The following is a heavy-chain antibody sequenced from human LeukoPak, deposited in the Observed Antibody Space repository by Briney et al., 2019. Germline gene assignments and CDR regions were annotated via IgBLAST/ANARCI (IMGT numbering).Heavy chain of an antibody. D-gene: IGHD6-19*01. CDR1: GFTFSSYA. V-gene: IGHV3-30-3*01. CDR2: ISYDGSNK. J-gene: IGHJ4*02. CDR3: ALSQQWLDSFYFDY. Sequence: GRSLRLSCAASGFTFSSYAMHWVRQAPGKGLEWVAVISYDGSNKYYADSVKGRFTISRDNSKNTLYLQMNSLRAEDTAVYYCALSQQWLDSFYFDYWGQGTLVTVSS.